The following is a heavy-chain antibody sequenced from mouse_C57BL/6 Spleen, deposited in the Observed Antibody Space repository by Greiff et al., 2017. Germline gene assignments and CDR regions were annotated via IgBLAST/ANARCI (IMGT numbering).Heavy chain of an antibody. Sequence: QVQLQQSGAELARPGASVTMSCKASGYTFTSYTMHWVQQRPGQGLEWIGYINPSSGYTKYNQKFKDKATLTADKSSSTAYMQLSSLTSENSAVYYCARREALAGYLDYWGQGTTLTVSS. CDR3: ARREALAGYLDY. CDR1: GYTFTSYT. D-gene: IGHD6-1*01. V-gene: IGHV1-4*01. J-gene: IGHJ2*01. CDR2: INPSSGYT.